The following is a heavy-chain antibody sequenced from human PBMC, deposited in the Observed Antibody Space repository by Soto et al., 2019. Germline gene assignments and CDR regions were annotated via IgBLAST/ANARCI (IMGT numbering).Heavy chain of an antibody. Sequence: ASVKVSCKASGYTFTGYYMHWVRQAPGQGLEWMGWINPNSGGTNYAQKFQGWVTMTRDTSISTAYMELSRLGSDDTAVYYCARATLAARLSDAFDIWGQGTMVTVSS. CDR2: INPNSGGT. CDR3: ARATLAARLSDAFDI. J-gene: IGHJ3*02. CDR1: GYTFTGYY. V-gene: IGHV1-2*04. D-gene: IGHD6-6*01.